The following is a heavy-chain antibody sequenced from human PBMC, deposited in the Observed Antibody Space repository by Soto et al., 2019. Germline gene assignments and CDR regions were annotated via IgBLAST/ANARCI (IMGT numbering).Heavy chain of an antibody. V-gene: IGHV3-23*01. CDR2: ITGSGGST. CDR1: GFTFSSYA. Sequence: TGGSLRLSCAASGFTFSSYAMSWVRQAPGKGLEWVSSITGSGGSTYNADSVKGRFTISRDNSENTLYLQMNSLRAEDTAVCYCAKGVPEYDATGYYALDYWGQGTLVTVSS. CDR3: AKGVPEYDATGYYALDY. J-gene: IGHJ4*02. D-gene: IGHD3-22*01.